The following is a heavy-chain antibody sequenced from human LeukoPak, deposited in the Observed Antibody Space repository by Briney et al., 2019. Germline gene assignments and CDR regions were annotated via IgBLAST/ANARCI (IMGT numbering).Heavy chain of an antibody. CDR3: ARHHRRYYDSSGYPRYAFDI. CDR2: INHSGST. V-gene: IGHV4-34*01. D-gene: IGHD3-22*01. CDR1: GGSFSGYY. J-gene: IGHJ3*02. Sequence: SETLSLTCAVYGGSFSGYYWSWTRQPPGKGLEWIGEINHSGSTNYNPSLKSRVTISVDTSKNQFSLKLSSVTAADTAVYYCARHHRRYYDSSGYPRYAFDIWGQGTMVTVSS.